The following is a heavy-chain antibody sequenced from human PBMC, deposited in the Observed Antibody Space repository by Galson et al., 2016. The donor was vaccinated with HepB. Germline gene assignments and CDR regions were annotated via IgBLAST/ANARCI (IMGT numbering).Heavy chain of an antibody. Sequence: QSGAEVKKPGDSLKISCKGSGYSFTSYWIAWVRQMPGKGLDLMGIVYPDDSDTKYNPSVQSQFTLSADKSINTAYLQWSSLKASDTAMYYCARRGDGYNFDSWGQGTLVTVSS. V-gene: IGHV5-51*01. CDR2: VYPDDSDT. D-gene: IGHD5-24*01. J-gene: IGHJ4*02. CDR3: ARRGDGYNFDS. CDR1: GYSFTSYW.